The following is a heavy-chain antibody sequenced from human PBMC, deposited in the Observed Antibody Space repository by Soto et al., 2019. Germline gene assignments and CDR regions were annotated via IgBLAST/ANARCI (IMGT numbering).Heavy chain of an antibody. Sequence: GGSLRLSCAASGFTFSDHYMDWVRQAPGKGLEWVGRTRNKANSYTTEYAASVKGRFTISRDDSKNSLYLQMNSLKTEDTAVYYCARARNPFYDFWSGHYFDYWGQGTLVTVSS. CDR2: TRNKANSYTT. J-gene: IGHJ4*02. V-gene: IGHV3-72*01. D-gene: IGHD3-3*01. CDR3: ARARNPFYDFWSGHYFDY. CDR1: GFTFSDHY.